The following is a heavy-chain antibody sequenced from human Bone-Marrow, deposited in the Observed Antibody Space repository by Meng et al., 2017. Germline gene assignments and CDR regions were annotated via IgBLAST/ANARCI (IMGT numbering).Heavy chain of an antibody. CDR3: ARDRGTMVRGVIIPGYFDL. CDR2: ISSSGSTI. J-gene: IGHJ2*01. CDR1: GFTFSYYY. V-gene: IGHV3-11*01. Sequence: GASLKTSCAASGFTFSYYYMSWLRQAPGKGLEWVSYISSSGSTIYYADSVKGRFTISRDNAQNSLYLQMNSLRAEETAVYYCARDRGTMVRGVIIPGYFDLWGRGTLVTVSS. D-gene: IGHD3-10*01.